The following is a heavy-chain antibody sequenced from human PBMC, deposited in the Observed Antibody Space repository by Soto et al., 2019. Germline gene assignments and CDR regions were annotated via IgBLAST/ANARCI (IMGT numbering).Heavy chain of an antibody. V-gene: IGHV5-51*01. CDR3: ARHGNHWSYYHYGMDV. J-gene: IGHJ6*02. CDR2: IYPGDSDT. CDR1: GYSFTSYW. Sequence: PGESRKISCKGSGYSFTSYWIGWVRQMPGKGLEWMGIIYPGDSDTRYSPSFQGQVTISADKSISTAYLQWSSRKASDTAMYYCARHGNHWSYYHYGMDVWGQGTTVTVSS. D-gene: IGHD2-8*02.